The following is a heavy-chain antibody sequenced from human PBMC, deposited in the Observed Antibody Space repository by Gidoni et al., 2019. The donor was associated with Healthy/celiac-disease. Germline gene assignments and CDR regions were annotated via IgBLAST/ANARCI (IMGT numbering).Heavy chain of an antibody. D-gene: IGHD3-16*02. Sequence: QVQLVESGGGLVKPGGSLRLSCAASGFTFSDYYMSWIRQAPGKGLEWVSYISSSGSTIYYADSVKGRFTISRDNAKNSLYLQMNSLRAEDTAVYYCARGPDDYVWGSYRWYYYYGMDVWGQGTTVTVSS. CDR1: GFTFSDYY. J-gene: IGHJ6*02. CDR2: ISSSGSTI. V-gene: IGHV3-11*01. CDR3: ARGPDDYVWGSYRWYYYYGMDV.